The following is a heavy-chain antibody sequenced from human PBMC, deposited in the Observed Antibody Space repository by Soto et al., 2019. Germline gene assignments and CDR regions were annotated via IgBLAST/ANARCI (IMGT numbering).Heavy chain of an antibody. D-gene: IGHD3-22*01. CDR1: GGSFSGYY. CDR3: ARGYYYDSSGYYPYFDY. V-gene: IGHV4-34*01. CDR2: INHSGST. J-gene: IGHJ4*02. Sequence: SETLSLTCAVYGGSFSGYYWSWIRQPPGKGLEWIGEINHSGSTNYNPSLKSRVTISVDTSKNQFSLKLSSVTAADTAVYYCARGYYYDSSGYYPYFDYWGQGTLVTVSS.